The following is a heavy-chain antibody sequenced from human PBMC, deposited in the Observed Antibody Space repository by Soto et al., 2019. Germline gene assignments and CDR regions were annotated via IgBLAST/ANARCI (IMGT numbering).Heavy chain of an antibody. CDR1: GFRFSRHG. J-gene: IGHJ4*02. CDR3: AKSAGVWGAYYSDS. Sequence: GGSLRLSCAASGFRFSRHGMTWVRQAPGKGLEWVSSISGGGDSTYYADSVKGRFTISRYNSKNTLYLQMNGLRAEDTALYYCAKSAGVWGAYYSDSWGQGTLVTVSS. D-gene: IGHD3-16*01. V-gene: IGHV3-23*01. CDR2: ISGGGDST.